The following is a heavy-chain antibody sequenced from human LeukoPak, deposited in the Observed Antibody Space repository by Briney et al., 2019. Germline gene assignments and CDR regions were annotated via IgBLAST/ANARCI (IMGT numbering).Heavy chain of an antibody. J-gene: IGHJ6*03. CDR2: INPSGGST. Sequence: ASVKVSCKASGYTFTSYYMHWVRQAPGQGLEWMGIINPSGGSTSYAQKFQGRVTMTRDTSTSTVYMELSSLRSEDTAVYYCARGVGTTGAYYYYMDVWGKGTTVTVSS. V-gene: IGHV1-46*01. CDR1: GYTFTSYY. D-gene: IGHD1-1*01. CDR3: ARGVGTTGAYYYYMDV.